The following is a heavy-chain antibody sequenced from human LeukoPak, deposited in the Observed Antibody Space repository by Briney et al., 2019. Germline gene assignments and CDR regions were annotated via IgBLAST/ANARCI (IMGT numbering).Heavy chain of an antibody. Sequence: GRSLRLSCAASGFTFSSYGMHSVRQAPGKGLEWVAVIWYDGSNKYYADSVKGRFTISRDNSKNTLYLQMNSLRAEDTAVYYCAKDLGRLGELSLDYWGQGTLVTVSS. CDR3: AKDLGRLGELSLDY. D-gene: IGHD3-16*02. CDR2: IWYDGSNK. J-gene: IGHJ4*02. CDR1: GFTFSSYG. V-gene: IGHV3-33*06.